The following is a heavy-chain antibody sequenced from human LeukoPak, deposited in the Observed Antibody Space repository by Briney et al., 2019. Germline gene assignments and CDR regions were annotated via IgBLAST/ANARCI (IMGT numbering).Heavy chain of an antibody. D-gene: IGHD2/OR15-2a*01. CDR1: GFTFSSYG. CDR3: AIDTSMPLNY. Sequence: SGGSLRLSCAASGFTFSSYGMHWVRQAPGKGLEWVAVISYDGSNQYYADSVKGRFTISRDNSKNTLYLQMNSLRAEDTAVYYCAIDTSMPLNYWGQGTLVTVSS. CDR2: ISYDGSNQ. J-gene: IGHJ4*02. V-gene: IGHV3-30*03.